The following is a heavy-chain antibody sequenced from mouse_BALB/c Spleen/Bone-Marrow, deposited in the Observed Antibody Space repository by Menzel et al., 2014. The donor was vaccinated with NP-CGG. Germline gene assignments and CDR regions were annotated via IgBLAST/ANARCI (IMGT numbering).Heavy chain of an antibody. J-gene: IGHJ3*01. V-gene: IGHV1-5*01. CDR3: TFLVKEDFAY. Sequence: VQLKESGTVLARPGASVKMSCKASGYSFTSYWMHWVKQRPGQGLEWIGAIYPGNSDTTYKQKFKGKAKLTAVTSASTAYMELSSLTSEDSAVYYCTFLVKEDFAYWGQGTLVTVSA. D-gene: IGHD2-10*02. CDR1: GYSFTSYW. CDR2: IYPGNSDT.